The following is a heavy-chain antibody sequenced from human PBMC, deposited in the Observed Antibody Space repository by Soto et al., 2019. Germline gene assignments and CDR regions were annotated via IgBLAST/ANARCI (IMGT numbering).Heavy chain of an antibody. D-gene: IGHD3-22*01. J-gene: IGHJ5*02. V-gene: IGHV1-18*01. CDR2: ISAYNGNT. Sequence: QVQLVQSGAEVKKPGASVKVSCKASGYTFTSYGISWVRQAPGQGLEWMGWISAYNGNTNYAQKLQGRVTMTTDTSTSTAYMELRSLRSDDTAVYYCARQHQGITMIVVAPRTDWFDPWGQGTLVTVSS. CDR3: ARQHQGITMIVVAPRTDWFDP. CDR1: GYTFTSYG.